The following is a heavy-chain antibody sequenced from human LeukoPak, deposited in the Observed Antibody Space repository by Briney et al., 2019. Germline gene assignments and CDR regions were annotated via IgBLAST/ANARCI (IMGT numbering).Heavy chain of an antibody. CDR1: GYSFSSYW. V-gene: IGHV5-51*01. J-gene: IGHJ4*02. CDR2: IYPGDSDT. Sequence: GESLKISCKGSGYSFSSYWIAWVRQMSGQGLEWMGIIYPGDSDTKYSPSFQGQVSMSADKSISTAYLQWSSLKASDTAMYYCARGRVGYCSGGDCYSGLEYWGKGTLVTVSS. CDR3: ARGRVGYCSGGDCYSGLEY. D-gene: IGHD2-15*01.